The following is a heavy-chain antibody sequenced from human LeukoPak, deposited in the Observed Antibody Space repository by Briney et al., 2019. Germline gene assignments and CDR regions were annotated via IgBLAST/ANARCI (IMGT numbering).Heavy chain of an antibody. Sequence: SVKVSCTASGGTFSSYAISWVRQAPGQWLEWMGGIIPIFGTANYAQKFQGRVTITADESTSTAYMEPSSLRSEDTAVYYCARAGETHYYYYYMDVWGKGTTVTASS. V-gene: IGHV1-69*13. CDR2: IIPIFGTA. CDR1: GGTFSSYA. CDR3: ARAGETHYYYYYMDV. D-gene: IGHD3-16*01. J-gene: IGHJ6*03.